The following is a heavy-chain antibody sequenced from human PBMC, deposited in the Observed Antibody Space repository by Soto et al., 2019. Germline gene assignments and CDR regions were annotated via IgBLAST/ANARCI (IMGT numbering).Heavy chain of an antibody. CDR2: TSGSGGTT. CDR3: EKDGGSTYSHYFDY. J-gene: IGHJ4*02. CDR1: GVSFSRYA. V-gene: IGHV3-23*01. D-gene: IGHD2-2*01. Sequence: GGSLRLSCAASGVSFSRYAMNWVRQAPGKGLEWVSVTSGSGGTTYYADSVKGRFTISRDNSENTLYLQLNSLRAEDTAVYYCEKDGGSTYSHYFDYWGQGTLVTVSS.